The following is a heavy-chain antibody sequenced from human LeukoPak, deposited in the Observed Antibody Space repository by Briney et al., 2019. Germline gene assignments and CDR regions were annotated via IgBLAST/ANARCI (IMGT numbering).Heavy chain of an antibody. J-gene: IGHJ3*02. CDR3: ARDRPPHYYDSSGYYDAFDI. V-gene: IGHV1-69*05. Sequence: SVKVSYKASGYTFTSYDINWVRQATGQGLEWMGGIIPIFGTANYAQKFQGRVTITTDESTSTAYMELSSLRSEDTAVYYCARDRPPHYYDSSGYYDAFDIWGQGTMVTVSS. CDR2: IIPIFGTA. CDR1: GYTFTSYD. D-gene: IGHD3-22*01.